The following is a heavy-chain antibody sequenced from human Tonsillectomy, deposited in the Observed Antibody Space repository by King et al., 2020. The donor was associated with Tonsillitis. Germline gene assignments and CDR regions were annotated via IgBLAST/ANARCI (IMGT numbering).Heavy chain of an antibody. CDR1: GASLSGGSYY. CDR2: IYTTGNT. D-gene: IGHD6-19*01. Sequence: VQLQESGPGLVKPSQTLSLTCTVSGASLSGGSYYWSWIRQPAGKGLEWIGRIYTTGNTNYNPSLKSRVTMSVDTSKNQFSLMLNSVTAADTAVYYCARSGYSSGYQDFWGQGTLVTVSS. V-gene: IGHV4-61*02. CDR3: ARSGYSSGYQDF. J-gene: IGHJ4*02.